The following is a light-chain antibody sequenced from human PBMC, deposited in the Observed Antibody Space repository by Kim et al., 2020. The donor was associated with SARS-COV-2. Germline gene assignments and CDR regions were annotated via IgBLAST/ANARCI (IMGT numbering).Light chain of an antibody. Sequence: ALGQTVSITCQGDSLRSYYATWYQQKPGQAPILVIYGKNNRPSGIPDRFSGSSSGNTASLTITGAQAEDEADYYCNSRDSNDNVVFGGGTSLTVL. CDR2: GKN. V-gene: IGLV3-19*01. CDR1: SLRSYY. J-gene: IGLJ2*01. CDR3: NSRDSNDNVV.